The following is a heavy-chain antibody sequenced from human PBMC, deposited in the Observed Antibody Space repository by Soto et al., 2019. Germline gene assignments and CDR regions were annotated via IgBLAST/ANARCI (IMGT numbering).Heavy chain of an antibody. CDR1: GGSVSNSNYY. V-gene: IGHV4-39*01. CDR3: VSQRTSVLTQAYFDY. Sequence: SETLSLTCTVSGGSVSNSNYYWVWIRQSPGKGLEWIGSVYYRGRSYSKSSVKSRVTISVDTSKNQFSLNLNSVTASDTAVYYCVSQRTSVLTQAYFDYWGPGALVTVSS. J-gene: IGHJ4*02. CDR2: VYYRGRS. D-gene: IGHD2-8*01.